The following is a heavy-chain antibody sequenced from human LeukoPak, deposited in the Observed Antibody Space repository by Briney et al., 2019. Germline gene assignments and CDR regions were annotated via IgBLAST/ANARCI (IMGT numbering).Heavy chain of an antibody. V-gene: IGHV3-30*02. Sequence: GGSLRLSCAASGFTFSSYGMHWVRQAPGKGPEWVAFIRYDGSNKYYADSVKGRFTISRDNSKNTLYLQMNSLRAEDTAVYYCAKDQPPYSSGWYYFDYWGQGTLVTVSS. CDR1: GFTFSSYG. J-gene: IGHJ4*02. D-gene: IGHD6-19*01. CDR2: IRYDGSNK. CDR3: AKDQPPYSSGWYYFDY.